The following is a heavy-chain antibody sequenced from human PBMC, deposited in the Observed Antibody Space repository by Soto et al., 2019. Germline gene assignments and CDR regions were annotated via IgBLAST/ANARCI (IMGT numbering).Heavy chain of an antibody. CDR2: ITTSGTT. CDR1: GGSISSGGFY. V-gene: IGHV4-31*11. Sequence: QVQLQESGPGLVKPSQTLSLTCAVSGGSISSGGFYWNWVRQQPGKGLEQIWYITTSGTTYYNPTLKSRVNISEDTSKMQDSLELSAVTAADRAVYHCAGGPSWLYWGQGTLDTVSS. D-gene: IGHD6-13*01. CDR3: AGGPSWLY. J-gene: IGHJ4*02.